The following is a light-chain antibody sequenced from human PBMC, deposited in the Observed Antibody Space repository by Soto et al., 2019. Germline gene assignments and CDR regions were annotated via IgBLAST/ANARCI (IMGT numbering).Light chain of an antibody. CDR2: GAS. V-gene: IGKV3-20*01. Sequence: EIVLTQSPGTLSLSPGERATLSCRASQSVSSSYLAWYQQKPGQAPRLLIYGASSRATGIPDRFSGGGSGTDFTLAISRLEPEDFALYYCQQYDRSPITFGQGTRLEIK. CDR1: QSVSSSY. CDR3: QQYDRSPIT. J-gene: IGKJ5*01.